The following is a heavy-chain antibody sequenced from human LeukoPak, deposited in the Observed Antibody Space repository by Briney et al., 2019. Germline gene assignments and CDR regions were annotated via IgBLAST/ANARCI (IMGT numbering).Heavy chain of an antibody. J-gene: IGHJ3*02. CDR1: GYTFTSYD. CDR3: ATSGYCSGGSCPDAFDI. V-gene: IGHV1-8*01. Sequence: ASVKVSCKASGYTFTSYDINWVRQATGQGLEWMGWMNPNSGNTGYAQKFQGRVTMTRNTSKSTAYMELSSLRSEDTAVYYCATSGYCSGGSCPDAFDIWGQGTMVTVSS. D-gene: IGHD2-15*01. CDR2: MNPNSGNT.